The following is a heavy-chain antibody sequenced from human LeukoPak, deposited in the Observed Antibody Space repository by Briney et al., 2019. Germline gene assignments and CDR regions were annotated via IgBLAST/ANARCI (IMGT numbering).Heavy chain of an antibody. D-gene: IGHD3-10*01. CDR1: GGSISSGSYY. V-gene: IGHV4-39*01. CDR2: IYYSGST. J-gene: IGHJ5*02. CDR3: ARKKARRGNYYGSGSYYWLDP. Sequence: SETLSLTCTVSGGSISSGSYYWGWIRQPPGKGLEWIGSIYYSGSTYDNPSLKSRVTISVDTSKNQFSLKLSSVTAADTAVNYCARKKARRGNYYGSGSYYWLDPWGQGTLVTVSS.